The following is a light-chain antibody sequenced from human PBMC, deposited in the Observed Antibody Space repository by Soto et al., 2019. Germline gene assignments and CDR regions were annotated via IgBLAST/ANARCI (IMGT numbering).Light chain of an antibody. Sequence: QAVVTQEPSFSVSPGGTVTLTCGLSSGSVSTNYYPSWYQQTPGQSPRTLIYSTDIRSSGVPDRFSGSILGNKAALTITGAQADDESGYFWVLYMGSGIPPVFGGGTKVTVL. CDR2: STD. V-gene: IGLV8-61*01. CDR1: SGSVSTNYY. J-gene: IGLJ3*02. CDR3: VLYMGSGIPPV.